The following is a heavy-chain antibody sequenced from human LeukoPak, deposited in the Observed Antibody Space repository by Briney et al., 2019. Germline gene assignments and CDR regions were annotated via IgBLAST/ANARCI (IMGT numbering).Heavy chain of an antibody. D-gene: IGHD2-2*01. J-gene: IGHJ3*02. CDR3: ATNAGPAALDAIDI. CDR1: GGSISSYY. V-gene: IGHV4-59*08. CDR2: IYYSGST. Sequence: SETLSLTCTVSGGSISSYYWSWIRQPPGKGLEWIGYIYYSGSTNYNPSLKSRVTISVDTSKNQFSLKLSSVTAADTAVYYCATNAGPAALDAIDIWGQGTIVTVSS.